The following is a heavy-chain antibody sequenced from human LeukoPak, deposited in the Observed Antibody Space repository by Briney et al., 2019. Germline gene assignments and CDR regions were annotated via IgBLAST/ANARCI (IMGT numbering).Heavy chain of an antibody. Sequence: GGSLRLSCAASGFTVSNTYMSWVRQAPGKGLEWVSAIYSAESTYYVDSVKGRFTISRDNSKNTLYLQMNSLRAEDTAVHYCARLHRRQMTSFDYWGQGTLITVSS. CDR2: IYSAEST. CDR1: GFTVSNTY. V-gene: IGHV3-53*01. J-gene: IGHJ4*02. CDR3: ARLHRRQMTSFDY. D-gene: IGHD1-1*01.